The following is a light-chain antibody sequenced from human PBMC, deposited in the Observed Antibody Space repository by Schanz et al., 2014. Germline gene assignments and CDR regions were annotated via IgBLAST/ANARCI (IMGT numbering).Light chain of an antibody. CDR2: SNN. J-gene: IGLJ3*02. CDR1: SSNIGENA. CDR3: AAWDDRLNGWV. V-gene: IGLV1-44*01. Sequence: QSVLTQPPSASGTPGQRVTISCSGTSSNIGENAVNWYQQLPGTAPKLLIYSNNQRPSGVPDRFSGSKSGTSASLAISGLQSEDEADYYCAAWDDRLNGWVLGGGTKLTVL.